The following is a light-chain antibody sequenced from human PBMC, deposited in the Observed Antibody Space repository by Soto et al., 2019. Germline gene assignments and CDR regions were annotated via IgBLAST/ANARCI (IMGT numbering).Light chain of an antibody. V-gene: IGLV3-21*02. CDR3: QVWDTNSDYV. CDR1: NIGGKN. Sequence: SYELTQPPSVSVAPGQTATVSCGGNNIGGKNVHWYQQKPGQAPVLVVYDDSDRPSGIPERFSGSNSGNMATPTISRVEAGDEADYYCQVWDTNSDYVFGSGTKVTVL. J-gene: IGLJ1*01. CDR2: DDS.